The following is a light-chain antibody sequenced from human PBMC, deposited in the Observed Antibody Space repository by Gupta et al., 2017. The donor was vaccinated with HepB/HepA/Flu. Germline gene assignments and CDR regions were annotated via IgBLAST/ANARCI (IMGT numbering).Light chain of an antibody. CDR1: SSDVGSYNL. CDR3: CSDEGSTTLV. CDR2: DVI. J-gene: IGLJ2*01. Sequence: SALTQPASVSGSPGQSITISCTGTSSDVGSYNLVSWYQQHPGKAPKLMIYDVIKRPSGVSNRFSGSKSGNTASLTISGRQAEDEADYYCCSDEGSTTLVFGGGTKLTVL. V-gene: IGLV2-23*02.